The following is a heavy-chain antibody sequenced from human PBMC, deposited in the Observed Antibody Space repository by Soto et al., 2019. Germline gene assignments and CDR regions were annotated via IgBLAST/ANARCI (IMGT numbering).Heavy chain of an antibody. Sequence: GSLRLACAASVFTFSSYSMNWVRQAPGKGLEWVSYISSSSSTIYYADSVKGRFTISRDNAKNSLYLQMNSLRDEDTAVYYCARDRVGATTLDYYYYGMDVWGQGTTVTVSS. CDR3: ARDRVGATTLDYYYYGMDV. J-gene: IGHJ6*02. CDR1: VFTFSSYS. CDR2: ISSSSSTI. D-gene: IGHD1-26*01. V-gene: IGHV3-48*02.